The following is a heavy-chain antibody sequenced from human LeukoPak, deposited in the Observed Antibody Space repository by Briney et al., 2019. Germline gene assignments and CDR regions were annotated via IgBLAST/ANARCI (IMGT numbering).Heavy chain of an antibody. CDR1: GFTVSSNY. D-gene: IGHD3-10*01. Sequence: GGSLRLSCAASGFTVSSNYMSWVRQAPGKGLEWVATIKQDGSVQHYVDSVKGRFTISRDNPKNSVYLQMNSLRAEDTAVYYCARDCCASGSHDYWGQGTLVTVSS. V-gene: IGHV3-7*04. CDR3: ARDCCASGSHDY. CDR2: IKQDGSVQ. J-gene: IGHJ4*02.